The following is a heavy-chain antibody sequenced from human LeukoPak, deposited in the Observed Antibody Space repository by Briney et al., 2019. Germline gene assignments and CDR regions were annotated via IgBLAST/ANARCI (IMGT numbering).Heavy chain of an antibody. J-gene: IGHJ4*02. V-gene: IGHV3-30*02. CDR2: IREDGRKK. Sequence: GGSLXXSCAAAGFTFSSYGMHWVGQAPGKGVEWVAFIREDGRKKSYAESVKGGLTISRENSKKKVYMQMNRQRAEDTAVYYCAKDQSGTYYTFDYWGQGTLVTVSS. CDR1: GFTFSSYG. CDR3: AKDQSGTYYTFDY. D-gene: IGHD1-26*01.